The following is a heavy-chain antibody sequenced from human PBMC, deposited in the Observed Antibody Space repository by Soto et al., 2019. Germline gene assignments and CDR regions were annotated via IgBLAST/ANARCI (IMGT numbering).Heavy chain of an antibody. D-gene: IGHD1-26*01. CDR2: IIPMYDSA. Sequence: QVRLVQSGAELKKPGSSVNVSCAASGGTFKTYTINWVRQAPGQGLEWIGQIIPMYDSANYAQRFQGRVTISADKSTNIAYMELSGLRSEATALYYCATWRTYSGSYCFDYWGQGTLVSVSS. CDR1: GGTFKTYT. J-gene: IGHJ4*02. V-gene: IGHV1-69*06. CDR3: ATWRTYSGSYCFDY.